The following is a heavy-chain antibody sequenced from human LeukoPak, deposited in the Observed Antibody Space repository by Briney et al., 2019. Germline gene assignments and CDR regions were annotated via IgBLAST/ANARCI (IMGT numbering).Heavy chain of an antibody. V-gene: IGHV1-2*02. Sequence: ASVTVSCKASGYTFTGYYMHWVRQAPGQGLEWMGWINPNSGGTSYAQKFQGRVTMTRDTSISTAYMDLTSLRSDDTAMYYCTRGGFGSGWEFDCWGQGTLVSVSS. CDR3: TRGGFGSGWEFDC. CDR1: GYTFTGYY. CDR2: INPNSGGT. D-gene: IGHD6-19*01. J-gene: IGHJ4*02.